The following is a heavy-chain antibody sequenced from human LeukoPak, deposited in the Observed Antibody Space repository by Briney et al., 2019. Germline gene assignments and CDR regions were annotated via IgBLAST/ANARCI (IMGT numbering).Heavy chain of an antibody. V-gene: IGHV3-23*01. Sequence: GGSLRLSCAASGFTFSSYAMSWVRQAPGKGLEWVSGISGSGGSTYYAGSVKGRFTISRDNSKNTLYLQMNSLRAEDTAVYYCAKDYGSGIYYYYGMDVWGQGTTVTVSS. CDR1: GFTFSSYA. D-gene: IGHD3-10*01. CDR3: AKDYGSGIYYYYGMDV. CDR2: ISGSGGST. J-gene: IGHJ6*02.